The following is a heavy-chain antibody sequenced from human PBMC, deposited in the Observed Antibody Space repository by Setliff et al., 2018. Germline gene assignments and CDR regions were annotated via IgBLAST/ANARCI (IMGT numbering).Heavy chain of an antibody. Sequence: ASVKVSCKSSGGPFNNSALSWVRQAPGQGLEWMGGIIPIFALTNYAEKFQGRVTITADKSTSTAYMELSSLRSEDTAVYYCAKDWNYYGSGALDAFDIWGQGTMVTVSS. CDR3: AKDWNYYGSGALDAFDI. CDR1: GGPFNNSA. D-gene: IGHD3-10*01. V-gene: IGHV1-69*10. CDR2: IIPIFALT. J-gene: IGHJ3*02.